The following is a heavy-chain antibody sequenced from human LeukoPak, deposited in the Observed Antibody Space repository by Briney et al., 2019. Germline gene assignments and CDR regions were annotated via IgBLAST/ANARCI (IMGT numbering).Heavy chain of an antibody. CDR1: GYTFTDSY. Sequence: ASVKVSCKTSGYTFTDSYIHWVRQAPGQGLEWMGRINPNSGDPNYPQKFQGRVTMTRDMSPSTVYMELSSLTSEDTAVYYCALGDDNSGSWGSWGQGTLVTVSS. J-gene: IGHJ5*02. CDR3: ALGDDNSGSWGS. V-gene: IGHV1-2*06. D-gene: IGHD3-22*01. CDR2: INPNSGDP.